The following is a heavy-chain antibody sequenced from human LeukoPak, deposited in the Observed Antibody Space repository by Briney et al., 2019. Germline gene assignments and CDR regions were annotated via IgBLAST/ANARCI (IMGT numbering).Heavy chain of an antibody. D-gene: IGHD3-10*01. CDR3: TRDFYNSGSSLLDY. Sequence: ASVKVSCKASGYTFTKYAMNWLRQAPGQRPEWMGWISTGTGNPTYAQGFTGRFVFSLDTSVSTAYLEITSLKAEDTAVYYCTRDFYNSGSSLLDYWGQGTLVTVSS. V-gene: IGHV7-4-1*02. J-gene: IGHJ4*02. CDR2: ISTGTGNP. CDR1: GYTFTKYA.